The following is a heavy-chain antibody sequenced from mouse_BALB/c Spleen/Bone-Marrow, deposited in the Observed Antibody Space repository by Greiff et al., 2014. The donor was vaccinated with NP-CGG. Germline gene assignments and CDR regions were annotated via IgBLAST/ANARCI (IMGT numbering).Heavy chain of an antibody. CDR1: GYTFTSYW. CDR2: IYPGNSDT. V-gene: IGHV1-5*01. Sequence: EVKLLESGTVLARPGASVKMSCKASGYTFTSYWMHWVQQRPGQGLEWIGTIYPGNSDTTYNQKFKGKAKLTAVTSTSTANMEFSSLTNEYYAVDYCTSLARNFFDYWGQGTTLTVSS. CDR3: TSLARNFFDY. D-gene: IGHD3-1*01. J-gene: IGHJ2*01.